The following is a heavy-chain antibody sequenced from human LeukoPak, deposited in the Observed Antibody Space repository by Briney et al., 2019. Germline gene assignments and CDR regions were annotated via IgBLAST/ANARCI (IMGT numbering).Heavy chain of an antibody. V-gene: IGHV1-2*02. Sequence: ASVKVPCKASGYTFTGSYMHWVRQAPGQGLEWMGWINPNSGGTNYAQKFQGRVTMTRGTSISTAYMELSRLTSDDTAVYYCARDRSELRFFDWFLDFWGQGTLVTVSS. J-gene: IGHJ4*02. CDR1: GYTFTGSY. CDR3: ARDRSELRFFDWFLDF. D-gene: IGHD3-9*01. CDR2: INPNSGGT.